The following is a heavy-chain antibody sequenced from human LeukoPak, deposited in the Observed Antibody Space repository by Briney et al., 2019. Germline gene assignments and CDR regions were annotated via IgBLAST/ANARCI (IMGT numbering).Heavy chain of an antibody. D-gene: IGHD1-26*01. J-gene: IGHJ3*02. Sequence: GGSLRLSCAASGFTFSSYAMYWVRQAPGKGLEWVAVISYDGSNKYYADSVKGRFTISRDNSKNTLYLQMGSLRAEDMAVYYCARGVSNVGATAFDIWGQGTMVTVSS. CDR2: ISYDGSNK. V-gene: IGHV3-30*14. CDR3: ARGVSNVGATAFDI. CDR1: GFTFSSYA.